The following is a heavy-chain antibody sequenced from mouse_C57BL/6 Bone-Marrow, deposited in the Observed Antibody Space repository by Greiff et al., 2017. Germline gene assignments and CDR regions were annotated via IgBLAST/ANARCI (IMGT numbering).Heavy chain of an antibody. CDR2: INPNYGTT. D-gene: IGHD1-1*01. Sequence: VQLQQSGPELVKPGASVKISCKASGYSFTDYNMNWVKQSNGKSLEWIGVINPNYGTTSYNQKFKGKATLTVDQSSSTAYMQLNSLPSEDSAVYYCARERVRITTVVAPTLDYWGQGTTLTVSS. V-gene: IGHV1-39*01. J-gene: IGHJ2*01. CDR3: ARERVRITTVVAPTLDY. CDR1: GYSFTDYN.